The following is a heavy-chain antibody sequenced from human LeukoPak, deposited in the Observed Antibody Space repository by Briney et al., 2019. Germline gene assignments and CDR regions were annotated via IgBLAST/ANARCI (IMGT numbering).Heavy chain of an antibody. Sequence: SETLSLTCTVSGGSISSHYWSWIRQPPGKGLEWIGYIYYSGSTNYNPSLKSRVTISVDTSKNQFSLKLSSVTAADTAVYYCARNNPYCSSTSCYMYYYYYYMDVWGKGTTVTVSS. CDR2: IYYSGST. V-gene: IGHV4-59*11. CDR1: GGSISSHY. CDR3: ARNNPYCSSTSCYMYYYYYYMDV. J-gene: IGHJ6*03. D-gene: IGHD2-2*02.